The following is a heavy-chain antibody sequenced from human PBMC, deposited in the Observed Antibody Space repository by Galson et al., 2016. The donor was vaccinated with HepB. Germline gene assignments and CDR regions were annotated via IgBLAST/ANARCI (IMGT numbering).Heavy chain of an antibody. J-gene: IGHJ5*01. CDR3: ARDRGGSAGGYNWFDS. CDR1: GFTFSDYW. CDR2: IKGDGSVT. V-gene: IGHV3-74*01. D-gene: IGHD2-15*01. Sequence: SLRLSCAASGFTFSDYWMHWVRQAPGTGLVWVSRIKGDGSVTDYADSVKGRFTISRDNAKNTLYLPVNSLSADDTAVYYFARDRGGSAGGYNWFDSWGQGMLVTVSS.